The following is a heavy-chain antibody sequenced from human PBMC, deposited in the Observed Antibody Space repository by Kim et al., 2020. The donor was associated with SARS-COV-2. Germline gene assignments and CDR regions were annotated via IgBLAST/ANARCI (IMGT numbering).Heavy chain of an antibody. J-gene: IGHJ6*02. V-gene: IGHV4-4*02. D-gene: IGHD1-26*01. CDR3: ARERWEIEGHYYYYGMDV. CDR1: GGSISSSNW. Sequence: SGTLSLTCAVSGGSISSSNWWSWVRHPPGKGLEWIGEIYHSGSTNYNPSLKSRVTISVDKSKNQFSLKLSSVTAADTAVYYCARERWEIEGHYYYYGMDVWGQGTTVTVSS. CDR2: IYHSGST.